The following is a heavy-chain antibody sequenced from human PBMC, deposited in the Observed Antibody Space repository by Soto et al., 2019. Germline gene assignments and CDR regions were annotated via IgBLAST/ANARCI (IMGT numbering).Heavy chain of an antibody. D-gene: IGHD3-3*01. J-gene: IGHJ6*02. CDR3: ARDVNDLTYHYGMAV. CDR1: GFTFSSYG. V-gene: IGHV3-33*01. CDR2: IWYDGSNK. Sequence: PGGSLRLACAASGFTFSSYGMHWVRQAPGKGLEWVAVIWYDGSNKYYADSVKGRFTISRDNSKNTLYLQMNSLRAEDTAVYYCARDVNDLTYHYGMAVWGQGTTVTVSS.